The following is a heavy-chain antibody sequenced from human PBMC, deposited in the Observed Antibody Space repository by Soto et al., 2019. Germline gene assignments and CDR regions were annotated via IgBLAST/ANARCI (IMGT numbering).Heavy chain of an antibody. CDR1: GGSISSGAYY. CDR3: ARDSHDNSNYLSNWFEP. D-gene: IGHD4-4*01. J-gene: IGHJ5*02. CDR2: IYYSGST. V-gene: IGHV4-30-4*01. Sequence: TLSLTCTVSGGSISSGAYYWSWILQPPGKGLEWIGYIYYSGSTYYNPSLKSRVTILVETSKNQFSLKLSSVTAADTAVYYCARDSHDNSNYLSNWFEPRGQGTLVTVS.